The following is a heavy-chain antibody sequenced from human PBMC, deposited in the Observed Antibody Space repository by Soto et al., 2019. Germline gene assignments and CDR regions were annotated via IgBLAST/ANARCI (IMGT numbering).Heavy chain of an antibody. CDR3: TRDFFFYGSGSYYMPFDY. Sequence: EVQLVESGGGLVQPGRSLRLSCTASGFTFGDYAMSWFRQAPGKGLEWVGFIRSKAYGGTTEYAASVKGRLTITRDDSKSIAYLQMNSLNAEDTAVYYCTRDFFFYGSGSYYMPFDYWGQGTLVTVSS. J-gene: IGHJ4*02. D-gene: IGHD3-10*01. CDR1: GFTFGDYA. CDR2: IRSKAYGGTT. V-gene: IGHV3-49*03.